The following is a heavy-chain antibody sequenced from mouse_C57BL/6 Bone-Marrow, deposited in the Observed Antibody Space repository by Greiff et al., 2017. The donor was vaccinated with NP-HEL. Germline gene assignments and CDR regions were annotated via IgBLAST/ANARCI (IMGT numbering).Heavy chain of an antibody. CDR3: ARGVLCHFPYAMDY. CDR1: GYTFTSYW. CDR2: IYPGSGST. Sequence: QVQLQQPGAELVKPGASVKMSCKASGYTFTSYWITWVKQRPGQGLEWIGDIYPGSGSTNYNEKFKSKATLTVDTSSSTAYMQLSSLTSEDSAVYYGARGVLCHFPYAMDYWGQGTSVTVSS. J-gene: IGHJ4*01. V-gene: IGHV1-55*01. D-gene: IGHD1-1*02.